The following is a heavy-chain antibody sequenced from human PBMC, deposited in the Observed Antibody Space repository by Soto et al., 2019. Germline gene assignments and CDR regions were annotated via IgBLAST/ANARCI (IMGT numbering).Heavy chain of an antibody. D-gene: IGHD3-22*01. J-gene: IGHJ3*02. Sequence: SETLSLTSTVSGDSISRASYYCGWIRQPPGKGLEWIGRIDYTGNTYYNPSLKGRITISVDTSRRQFSLNLSSVTAADTAVYYCALYDSSDNMTFDIWGRGTMVTVSS. CDR2: IDYTGNT. V-gene: IGHV4-39*01. CDR3: ALYDSSDNMTFDI. CDR1: GDSISRASYY.